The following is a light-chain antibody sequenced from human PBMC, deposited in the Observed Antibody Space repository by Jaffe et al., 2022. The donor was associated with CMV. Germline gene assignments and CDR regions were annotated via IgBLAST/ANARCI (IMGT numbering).Light chain of an antibody. CDR3: QSYDISNLWV. Sequence: FMLTQPHSVSESPGKTVIISCTRSSGSIASNYVQWYQQRPGSAPTTVIYDDNQRPSGVPDRFSGSIDISSNSASLTVSGLKTEDEADYYCQSYDISNLWVFGGGTKVTVL. CDR1: SGSIASNY. CDR2: DDN. J-gene: IGLJ3*02. V-gene: IGLV6-57*04.